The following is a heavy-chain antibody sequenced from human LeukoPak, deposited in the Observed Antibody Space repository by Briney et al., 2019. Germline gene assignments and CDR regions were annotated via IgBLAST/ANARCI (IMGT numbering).Heavy chain of an antibody. V-gene: IGHV5-51*01. J-gene: IGHJ1*01. CDR1: GYTFTNYW. D-gene: IGHD3-16*01. Sequence: GESLKISCKASGYTFTNYWIGWVRQMPGKGLGRMGIIYPGDSDTRYSPSFRGQVIISADKSIRTAYLQWTSLKASDTAMYYCARHTGEGSHFQHWGQGSLVTVSS. CDR2: IYPGDSDT. CDR3: ARHTGEGSHFQH.